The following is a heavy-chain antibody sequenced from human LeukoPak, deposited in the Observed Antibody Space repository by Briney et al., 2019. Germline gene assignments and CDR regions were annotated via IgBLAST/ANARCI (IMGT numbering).Heavy chain of an antibody. J-gene: IGHJ4*02. Sequence: PSETLSLTCTVSSDSFSNYYWTWLRQSPGKALEWIGYVYYSDKTHYNPSLKSRVFISVDTSQNQFSLRLSSVTAADPAVYYCARASMRRRDGYNRHYEIDYWGQGTLVTVS. CDR2: VYYSDKT. CDR3: ARASMRRRDGYNRHYEIDY. V-gene: IGHV4-59*01. CDR1: SDSFSNYY. D-gene: IGHD5-24*01.